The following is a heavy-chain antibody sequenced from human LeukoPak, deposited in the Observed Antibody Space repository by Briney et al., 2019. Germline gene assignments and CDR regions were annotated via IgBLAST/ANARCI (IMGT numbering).Heavy chain of an antibody. J-gene: IGHJ4*02. D-gene: IGHD3-10*01. CDR1: GGSISSYY. Sequence: SETLSLTCTVSGGSISSYYWSWIRQPAGKGLEWIGRIYTSGSTNYNPSLKSRVTMSVDTSKNQFSLKLSSVTAADTAVYYCARFLWFGELRYYFDYWGQGTLVTVSS. CDR2: IYTSGST. V-gene: IGHV4-4*07. CDR3: ARFLWFGELRYYFDY.